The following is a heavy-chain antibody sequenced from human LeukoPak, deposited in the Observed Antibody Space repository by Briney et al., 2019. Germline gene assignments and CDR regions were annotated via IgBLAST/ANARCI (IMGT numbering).Heavy chain of an antibody. CDR3: AREKDYYDSSGSGLNAFDI. J-gene: IGHJ3*02. V-gene: IGHV3-21*01. CDR1: GFTFSSYS. D-gene: IGHD3-22*01. Sequence: PGGSLRLSCAASGFTFSSYSMNWVRQAPGKGLEWVSSISSSSSYIYYADSVKGRFTISRDNAKNSLYLQMNSLRAEDTAVYYCAREKDYYDSSGSGLNAFDIWGQGTMVTVSS. CDR2: ISSSSSYI.